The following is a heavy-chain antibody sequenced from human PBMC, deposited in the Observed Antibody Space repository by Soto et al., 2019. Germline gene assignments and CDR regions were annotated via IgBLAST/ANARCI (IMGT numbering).Heavy chain of an antibody. CDR3: ALDGSGSYHANHDAFEI. CDR2: ISYDGSNK. CDR1: GFTFSSYG. D-gene: IGHD3-10*01. Sequence: QVQLVESGGGVVQPGRSLRLSCAASGFTFSSYGMHWVRQAPGKGLEWVAVISYDGSNKYYADSVKGRFTISRDNSKNTRYLEMNSVRAEDTAVYYCALDGSGSYHANHDAFEIWGQGKMVTVSS. V-gene: IGHV3-30*03. J-gene: IGHJ3*02.